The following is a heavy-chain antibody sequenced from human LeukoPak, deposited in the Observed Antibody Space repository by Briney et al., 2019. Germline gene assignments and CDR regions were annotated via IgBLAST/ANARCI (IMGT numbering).Heavy chain of an antibody. Sequence: ASVKVSCKASGYTFTSYGISWVRQAPGQGLEWMGGIIPIFGTANYAQKFQGRVTITADKSTSTAYMELSSLRSEDTAVYYCARDRPYYDILTGYSKVGYFDYWGQGTLVTVSS. CDR3: ARDRPYYDILTGYSKVGYFDY. J-gene: IGHJ4*02. V-gene: IGHV1-69*06. D-gene: IGHD3-9*01. CDR1: GYTFTSYG. CDR2: IIPIFGTA.